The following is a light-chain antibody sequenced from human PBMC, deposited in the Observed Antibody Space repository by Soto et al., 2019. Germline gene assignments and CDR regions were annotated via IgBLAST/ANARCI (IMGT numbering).Light chain of an antibody. Sequence: EIVMTQSPATLSVSPGEGATLSCRASQSVSSKLAWYQQKPGQAPRLLIYGASTRATGIPARFSGSGSGTEITLIISSLQSEDSAVYYCQQYNSWLWTFGQGTKVDIK. J-gene: IGKJ1*01. V-gene: IGKV3-15*01. CDR2: GAS. CDR1: QSVSSK. CDR3: QQYNSWLWT.